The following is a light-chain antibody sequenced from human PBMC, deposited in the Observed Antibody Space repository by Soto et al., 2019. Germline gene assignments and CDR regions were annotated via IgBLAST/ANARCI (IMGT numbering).Light chain of an antibody. J-gene: IGKJ2*01. CDR2: AAS. CDR1: QYMTRTY. V-gene: IGKV3-20*01. CDR3: HQYDKAPQT. Sequence: EIVSMQSPGTLSLSPGERATLSCRASQYMTRTYIAWYQQKPGQAPRLLIYAASNRATGIPDKFSGSGSGADYSLTISRLEPEDSAVYYCHQYDKAPQTFGQGTKVDIK.